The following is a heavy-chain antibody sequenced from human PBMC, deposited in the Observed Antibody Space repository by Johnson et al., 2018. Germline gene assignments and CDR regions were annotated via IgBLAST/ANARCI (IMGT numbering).Heavy chain of an antibody. V-gene: IGHV1-8*01. D-gene: IGHD4-11*01. J-gene: IGHJ6*03. CDR2: INPKRGNT. CDR3: VRDHYSDYKVEDYHMDV. Sequence: VQLLETGAEVRKPGASVKVSCKASGYTFTNYDLKWVRQATGPGLEWMGWINPKRGNTGYSPKVPGTGTMTRNTSISTAHMELSSLRSEDTAVYYCVRDHYSDYKVEDYHMDVWGTGTTVTVSS. CDR1: GYTFTNYD.